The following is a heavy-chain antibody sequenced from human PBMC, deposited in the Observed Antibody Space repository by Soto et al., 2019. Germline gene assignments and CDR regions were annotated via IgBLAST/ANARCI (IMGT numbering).Heavy chain of an antibody. CDR2: ISWNSGST. CDR3: ARDTDSDTWNDPFDY. CDR1: GFIFDDFA. J-gene: IGHJ4*02. V-gene: IGHV3-9*01. D-gene: IGHD1-1*01. Sequence: DVQLVESGGGLVQPGRSLRLSCAASGFIFDDFAMHWVRQAPGKGLEWVSGISWNSGSTDYAASVKGRFIISRDNARTSIYLKMNSLRPEDTALYYCARDTDSDTWNDPFDYWGQGALVIVS.